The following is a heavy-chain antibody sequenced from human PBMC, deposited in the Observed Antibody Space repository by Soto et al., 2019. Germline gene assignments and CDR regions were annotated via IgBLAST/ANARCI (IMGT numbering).Heavy chain of an antibody. Sequence: QVQVVESGGDVVQPGRSLRLSCAGSGFSFSRFAIHWVCQAPGKGLEWVAVITYDGSNQYYADSVKGRFTVSRDNSRSTVYLQMNNPRSEDTAIYYCARLFGGYSGSHADEFDIWGQGTMVPVSS. D-gene: IGHD1-26*01. CDR1: GFSFSRFA. CDR2: ITYDGSNQ. CDR3: ARLFGGYSGSHADEFDI. V-gene: IGHV3-30-3*01. J-gene: IGHJ3*02.